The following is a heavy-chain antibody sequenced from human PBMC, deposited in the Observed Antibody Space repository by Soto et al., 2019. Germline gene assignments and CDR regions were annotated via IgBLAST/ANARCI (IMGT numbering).Heavy chain of an antibody. V-gene: IGHV3-7*03. D-gene: IGHD3-10*01. CDR2: IKQDGSAQ. Sequence: EVQLVESGGGLVQPGGSLRLSCGGSGFIFSRFWMHWVRQAPGKGLEWVANIKQDGSAQNYVDSVKGRFTVSRDNAKNSVFLQMNSLRAEDTAVYFCAGSTGWILSHWGQGTLVTVSS. J-gene: IGHJ4*02. CDR1: GFIFSRFW. CDR3: AGSTGWILSH.